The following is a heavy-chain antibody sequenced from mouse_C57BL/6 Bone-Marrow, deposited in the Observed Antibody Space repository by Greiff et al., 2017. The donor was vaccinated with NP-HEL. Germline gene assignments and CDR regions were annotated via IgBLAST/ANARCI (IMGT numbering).Heavy chain of an antibody. V-gene: IGHV1-82*01. Sequence: QVQLQQSGPELVKPGASVKISCKASGYAFSSSWMNWVKQRPGKGLEWIGRIYPGDGDTNYNGKFKGKATLTADKSSSTAYMQLSSLTSEDSAVYCCARSRYFDVWGTGTTVTVSS. CDR2: IYPGDGDT. CDR3: ARSRYFDV. J-gene: IGHJ1*03. CDR1: GYAFSSSW.